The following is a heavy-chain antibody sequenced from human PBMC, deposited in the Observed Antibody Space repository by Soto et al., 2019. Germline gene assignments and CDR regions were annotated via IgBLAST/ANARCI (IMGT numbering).Heavy chain of an antibody. J-gene: IGHJ4*02. CDR3: ARDAYYDILTGYSHPDY. Sequence: QVQLVQSGAEVKKPGSSVKVSCKASGGTFSSYTISWVRQAPGQWLEWMGRIIPILGIANYAQKFQGRVTITADKSTSTAYMELSSLRSEDTAVYYCARDAYYDILTGYSHPDYWGQGTLVTVSS. CDR2: IIPILGIA. CDR1: GGTFSSYT. V-gene: IGHV1-69*08. D-gene: IGHD3-9*01.